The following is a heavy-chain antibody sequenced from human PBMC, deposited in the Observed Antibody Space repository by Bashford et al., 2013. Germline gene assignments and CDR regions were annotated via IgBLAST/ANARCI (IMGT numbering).Heavy chain of an antibody. J-gene: IGHJ2*01. V-gene: IGHV3-30*04. CDR2: MSYDGRNK. Sequence: GSLRLSCAASGFIMSNYEMTWVRQAPGKGLEWVAVMSYDGRNKFYADSVRGRTTISRDNSKNTLYLQMNSLRAEDTAVYYCARDLGGVRELVGGVLRSSWGRG. D-gene: IGHD3-3*01. CDR1: GFIMSNYE. CDR3: ARDLGGVRELVGGVLRSS.